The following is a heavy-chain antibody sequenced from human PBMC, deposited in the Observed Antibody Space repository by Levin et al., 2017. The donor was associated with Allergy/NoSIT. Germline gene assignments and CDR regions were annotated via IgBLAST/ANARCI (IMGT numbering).Heavy chain of an antibody. CDR1: GYSFTTYW. CDR3: ARHGDEGASLNPYFYYGLDV. J-gene: IGHJ6*02. Sequence: KVSCQASGYSFTTYWIGWVRQMPGKGLEWMGIIYPDDSDTRYSPSFQGQVTISADKSIRTAYLQWNTLRASDTAIYYCARHGDEGASLNPYFYYGLDVWGQGTTVTVSS. CDR2: IYPDDSDT. V-gene: IGHV5-51*01. D-gene: IGHD1-26*01.